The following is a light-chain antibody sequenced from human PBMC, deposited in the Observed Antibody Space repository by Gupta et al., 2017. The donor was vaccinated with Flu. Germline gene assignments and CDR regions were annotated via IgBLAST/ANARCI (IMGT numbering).Light chain of an antibody. CDR1: KLGDKF. Sequence: SYVLTQPPSVSVSPGQTATITCSGDKLGDKFACWYQQKPGQSPVLVIYEDHKRPSGIPERFSCSNSGNTAALTIAGTQAMEEADYYCRAWVPSTVVFGGGTKLTVL. CDR3: RAWVPSTVV. CDR2: EDH. V-gene: IGLV3-1*01. J-gene: IGLJ3*02.